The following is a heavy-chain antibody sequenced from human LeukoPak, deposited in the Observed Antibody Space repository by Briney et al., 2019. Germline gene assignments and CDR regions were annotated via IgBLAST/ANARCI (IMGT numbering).Heavy chain of an antibody. D-gene: IGHD3-22*01. J-gene: IGHJ4*02. CDR3: YSSYYDSSGYYVFDY. Sequence: PGGSLRLSCAASGFTFSNFALSWVRQAPGKGLEWVGRIKSKTDGGTTDYAAPVKGRFTISRDDSKNTLYLQMNSLKTEDTAVYYCYSSYYDSSGYYVFDYWGQGTLVTVSS. CDR2: IKSKTDGGTT. CDR1: GFTFSNFA. V-gene: IGHV3-15*01.